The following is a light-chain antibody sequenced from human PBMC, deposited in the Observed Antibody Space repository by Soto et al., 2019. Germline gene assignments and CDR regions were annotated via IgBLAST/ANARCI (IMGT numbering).Light chain of an antibody. Sequence: QAVVTQPPSVSAAPGQTVTISCSGSSSNIGNNYVSWYQQLPGTAPKLLIYDNNKRPSGIPDRFSGSKSGTSATLGITGLQTGDEADYYCGTWDPSLSAVVFGGGTQLTVL. J-gene: IGLJ2*01. CDR1: SSNIGNNY. CDR3: GTWDPSLSAVV. V-gene: IGLV1-51*01. CDR2: DNN.